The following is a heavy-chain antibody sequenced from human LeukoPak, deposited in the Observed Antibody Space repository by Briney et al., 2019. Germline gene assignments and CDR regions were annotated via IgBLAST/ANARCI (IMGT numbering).Heavy chain of an antibody. CDR3: ARDGRLWFGEPIRGMDV. J-gene: IGHJ6*02. CDR2: IYSGGST. D-gene: IGHD3-10*01. V-gene: IGHV3-66*01. CDR1: GFTVSSNY. Sequence: GGSLRLSCAASGFTVSSNYMSWVRQAPGKGLEWVSVIYSGGSTYYADSVKGRFTISRGNSKNTLYLQMNSLRAEDTAVYYCARDGRLWFGEPIRGMDVWGQGTTVTVSS.